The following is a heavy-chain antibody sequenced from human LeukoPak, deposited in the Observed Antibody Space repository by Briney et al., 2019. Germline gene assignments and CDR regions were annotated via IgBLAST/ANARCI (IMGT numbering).Heavy chain of an antibody. CDR3: ASGLMTTVTTWNDY. CDR2: IIPIFGTA. Sequence: ASVKVSCKASGGTFSSYAISWVRQAPGQGLEWMGRIIPIFGTANYTQKFQGRVTITTDESTSTAYMELSSLRSEDTAVYYCASGLMTTVTTWNDYWGQGTLVTVSS. V-gene: IGHV1-69*05. CDR1: GGTFSSYA. J-gene: IGHJ4*02. D-gene: IGHD4-17*01.